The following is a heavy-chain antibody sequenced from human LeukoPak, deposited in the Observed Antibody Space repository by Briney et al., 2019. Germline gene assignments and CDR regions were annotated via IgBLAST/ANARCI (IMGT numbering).Heavy chain of an antibody. CDR3: ARHRDYYDT. CDR1: GASINNNF. Sequence: SETLSLTCTVSGASINNNFWTWTRQPPGKGLEWIGYIYSSGSANYNPSLKSRVIVSGDTSKNQISLNLTSVTAADTAVYFCARHRDYYDTWGHGTLVTVSS. D-gene: IGHD3-16*01. J-gene: IGHJ4*01. CDR2: IYSSGSA. V-gene: IGHV4-59*08.